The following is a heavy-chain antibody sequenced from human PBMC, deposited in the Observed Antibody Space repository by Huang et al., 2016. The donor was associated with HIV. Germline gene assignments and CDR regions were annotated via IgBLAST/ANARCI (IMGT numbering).Heavy chain of an antibody. Sequence: VQLVQSGPDVWKPGASLKISCRASGYDFRAQGRTWVPQAPGQGLEWMGGISAQKGDTLYAQKVQSRMSLTANVSTNKGYLELWGLRYDDTALYYCARDSAITVTAYSDYWGPGTLVTVSS. V-gene: IGHV1-18*01. CDR2: ISAQKGDT. CDR3: ARDSAITVTAYSDY. CDR1: GYDFRAQG. J-gene: IGHJ4*02. D-gene: IGHD4-17*01.